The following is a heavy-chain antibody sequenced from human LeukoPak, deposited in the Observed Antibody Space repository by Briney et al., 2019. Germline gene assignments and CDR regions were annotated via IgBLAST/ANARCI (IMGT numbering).Heavy chain of an antibody. Sequence: ASVKVSCKASGYTFTGYYMHWVRQAPGQGLEWMGWINPNSGATNFAQKFQGRVTMTRGTSISTAYMELSRLRSDDTAVYHCASSITMIVVVTPAPNFDYWGQGTLVTVSS. V-gene: IGHV1-2*02. D-gene: IGHD3-22*01. CDR1: GYTFTGYY. CDR2: INPNSGAT. J-gene: IGHJ4*02. CDR3: ASSITMIVVVTPAPNFDY.